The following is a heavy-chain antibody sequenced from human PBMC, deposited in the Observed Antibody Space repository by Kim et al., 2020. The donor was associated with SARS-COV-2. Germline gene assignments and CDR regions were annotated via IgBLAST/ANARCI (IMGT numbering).Heavy chain of an antibody. CDR3: ARGYVWGSYRKTYYFDY. D-gene: IGHD3-16*02. J-gene: IGHJ4*02. CDR2: INHSGST. CDR1: GGSFSGYY. V-gene: IGHV4-34*01. Sequence: SETLSLTCAVYGGSFSGYYWSWIRQPPGKGLEWIGEINHSGSTNYNPSLKSRVTISVDTSKNQFSLKLSSVTAADTAVYYCARGYVWGSYRKTYYFDYWGQGTLVTVSS.